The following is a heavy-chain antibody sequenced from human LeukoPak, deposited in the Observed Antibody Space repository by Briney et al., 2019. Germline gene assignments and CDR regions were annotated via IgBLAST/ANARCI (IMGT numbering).Heavy chain of an antibody. D-gene: IGHD5-18*01. CDR3: ARDGPGIQLWPYFDY. CDR1: GFTFSSYA. V-gene: IGHV3-64*01. J-gene: IGHJ4*02. Sequence: GGSLRLSCAASGFTFSSYAMHWVRQAPGKGLEYVSAISSNGGSTYYANSLKGRFTISRDNSKNTLYLQMGSLRAEDMAVYYCARDGPGIQLWPYFDYWGQGTLVTVSS. CDR2: ISSNGGST.